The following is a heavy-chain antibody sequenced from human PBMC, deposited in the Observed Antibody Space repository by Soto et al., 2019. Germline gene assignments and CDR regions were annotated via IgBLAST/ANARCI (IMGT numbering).Heavy chain of an antibody. J-gene: IGHJ6*03. CDR3: ARFSPPGYYYMDV. Sequence: QVQLQESGPGLVKPSQTLSLTCTVSGGPINSGGYYWTWIRQPPGKGLEWIGYIHYSGRTFYNPSLESRVIISVDTSKNQFSLNPRSVTAADTAVYYCARFSPPGYYYMDVWCKGTSVTVAS. CDR1: GGPINSGGYY. V-gene: IGHV4-31*03. CDR2: IHYSGRT.